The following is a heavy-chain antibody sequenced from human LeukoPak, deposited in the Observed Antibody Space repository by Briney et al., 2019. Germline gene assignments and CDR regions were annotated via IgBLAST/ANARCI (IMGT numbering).Heavy chain of an antibody. CDR1: GFTFSNYA. V-gene: IGHV3-23*01. CDR3: AKGSRTTVTTPFDY. Sequence: GGSLRLSCAASGFTFSNYAMNWVRQAPGKGLEWVSTISGSGGSTYYADSVKGRFTISRDNSKNTLYLQMNSLRAEDTAVYYCAKGSRTTVTTPFDYWGQGTLVTVSS. D-gene: IGHD4-17*01. J-gene: IGHJ4*02. CDR2: ISGSGGST.